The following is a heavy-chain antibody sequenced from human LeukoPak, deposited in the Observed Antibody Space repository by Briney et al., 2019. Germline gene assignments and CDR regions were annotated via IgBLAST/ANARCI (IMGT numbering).Heavy chain of an antibody. V-gene: IGHV3-21*04. CDR2: ISSTSSYI. CDR1: GFTFSHYT. J-gene: IGHJ4*02. D-gene: IGHD2-15*01. CDR3: AKDLPVVVAATSFDY. Sequence: GGSLRLSCTASGFTFSHYTINWVRQAPGKGLECVSSISSTSSYISYADSVKGRFTISRDDAKNSVYLRMNSLRAEDTAVYYCAKDLPVVVAATSFDYWGQGTLVTVSS.